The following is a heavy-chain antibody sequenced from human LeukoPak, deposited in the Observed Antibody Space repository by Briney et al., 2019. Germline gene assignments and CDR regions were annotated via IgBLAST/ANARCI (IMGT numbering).Heavy chain of an antibody. CDR3: ARDSSSWYVVGPNDY. J-gene: IGHJ4*02. Sequence: GGSLRLSCAASGFTFGSYSMNWIRQAPGKGLEWVSYISSSSSTIYYADSVKGRFTISRDNAKNSLYLQMNSLRAEDTAVYYCARDSSSWYVVGPNDYWGQGTLVTVSS. V-gene: IGHV3-48*04. CDR1: GFTFGSYS. CDR2: ISSSSSTI. D-gene: IGHD6-13*01.